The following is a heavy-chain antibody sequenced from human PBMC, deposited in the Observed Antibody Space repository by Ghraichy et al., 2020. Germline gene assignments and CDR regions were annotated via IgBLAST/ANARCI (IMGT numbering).Heavy chain of an antibody. V-gene: IGHV3-30*03. J-gene: IGHJ6*02. Sequence: GGSLRLSCAASGFTFSSYGMHWVRQAPGKGLEWVAVISYDGSNKYYADSVKGRFTISRDNSKNTLYLQMNSLRAEDTAVYYCASVVVAALQHGDYYGMDVWGQGTTVTVSS. CDR3: ASVVVAALQHGDYYGMDV. CDR1: GFTFSSYG. D-gene: IGHD2-15*01. CDR2: ISYDGSNK.